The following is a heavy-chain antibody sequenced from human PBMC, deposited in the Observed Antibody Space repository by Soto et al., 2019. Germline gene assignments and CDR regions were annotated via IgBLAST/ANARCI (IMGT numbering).Heavy chain of an antibody. J-gene: IGHJ4*02. D-gene: IGHD1-26*01. V-gene: IGHV1-3*01. CDR3: ARAWGATRTFDY. CDR1: GYIFTSYT. Sequence: ASVKVSCKASGYIFTSYTLHWVRQAPGQRLEWMGWINPDYGYTKYSQKFQGRVTITSDTSASTASMELSSLTSEYTAIYYCARAWGATRTFDYWGQGTQVTVSS. CDR2: INPDYGYT.